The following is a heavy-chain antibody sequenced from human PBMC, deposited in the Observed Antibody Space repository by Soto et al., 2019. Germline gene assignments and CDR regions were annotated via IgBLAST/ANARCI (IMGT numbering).Heavy chain of an antibody. CDR2: IYPGDSDT. V-gene: IGHV5-51*01. CDR3: ARLSIVVVPAAMEGGYYYYYMDV. J-gene: IGHJ6*03. Sequence: PGESLKISCKGSGYSFTSYWIGWVRQMPGKGLEWMGIIYPGDSDTRYSPSFQGQVTISADKSISTAYLQWSSLKASDTAMYYCARLSIVVVPAAMEGGYYYYYMDVWGKGTTVTVSS. D-gene: IGHD2-2*01. CDR1: GYSFTSYW.